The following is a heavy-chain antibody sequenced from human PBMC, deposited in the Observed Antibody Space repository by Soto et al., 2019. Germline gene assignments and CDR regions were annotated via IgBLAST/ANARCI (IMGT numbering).Heavy chain of an antibody. J-gene: IGHJ6*02. CDR2: IYPGDSDT. Sequence: PGESLKISCKGTGYTFTTYWIGWVRQMPGKGLEWMGLIYPGDSDTRYSPSFQGQVTISVDKSISTAYLQWSSLKASDTAIYYCARPYYNSGRYWAMDVWGQGTTVTVSS. V-gene: IGHV5-51*01. CDR3: ARPYYNSGRYWAMDV. CDR1: GYTFTTYW. D-gene: IGHD3-10*01.